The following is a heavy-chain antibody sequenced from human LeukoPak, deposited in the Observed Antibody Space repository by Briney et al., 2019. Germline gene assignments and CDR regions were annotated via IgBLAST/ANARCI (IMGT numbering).Heavy chain of an antibody. V-gene: IGHV3-30*18. Sequence: PGGSLRLSCAASGFTFSSYGMHWVRQAPGKGLEWVAVISYDGSNKYYADSVKGRFTISSDNSKNTLYLQMNSLRAEDTAVYYCAKDPGGGYDYYFDYWGQGTLVTVSS. CDR3: AKDPGGGYDYYFDY. CDR1: GFTFSSYG. J-gene: IGHJ4*02. D-gene: IGHD5-12*01. CDR2: ISYDGSNK.